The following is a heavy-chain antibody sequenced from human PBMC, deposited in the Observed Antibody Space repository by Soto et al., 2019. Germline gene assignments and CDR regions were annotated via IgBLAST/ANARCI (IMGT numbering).Heavy chain of an antibody. D-gene: IGHD2-2*01. CDR1: GYTFTKYD. J-gene: IGHJ5*01. V-gene: IGHV1-8*01. Sequence: QVQLVQSGAEVKTPGASVKVSCKASGYTFTKYDMNWVRQAPGQGLEWMGWMNPTSGNTGYAQKFKGTLTMNWDTAMGIAHMELSSLRNEDTAVYYCARSDGHAFNGLDSWGEGTLVTVSA. CDR3: ARSDGHAFNGLDS. CDR2: MNPTSGNT.